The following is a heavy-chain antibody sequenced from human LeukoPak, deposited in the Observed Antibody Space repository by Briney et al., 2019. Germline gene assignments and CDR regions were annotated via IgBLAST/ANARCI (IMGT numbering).Heavy chain of an antibody. CDR3: ARSGCSSTSCSLYFDY. CDR2: IIPIFGTA. D-gene: IGHD2-2*01. J-gene: IGHJ4*02. CDR1: GGTFSSYA. Sequence: SVKVSCKASGGTFSSYAISWVRQAPGQGLEWMGRIIPIFGTANYAQKFQGRVTITTDESTSTAYMELSSLRSEDTAVYYCARSGCSSTSCSLYFDYWGQGTLVTVSS. V-gene: IGHV1-69*05.